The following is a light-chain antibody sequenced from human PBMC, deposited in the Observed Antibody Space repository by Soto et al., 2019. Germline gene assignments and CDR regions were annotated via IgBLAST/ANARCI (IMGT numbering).Light chain of an antibody. Sequence: QSALTQPASVSGSPGQSITISCTGTSSDIGSYNLVSWYQQHPGKAPRLMISEVTKRPSGISNRFSGSKSGNXASLTISGLQXXDEADYYCCSFVHITTSYVFGTG. CDR3: CSFVHITTSYV. V-gene: IGLV2-23*02. J-gene: IGLJ1*01. CDR1: SSDIGSYNL. CDR2: EVT.